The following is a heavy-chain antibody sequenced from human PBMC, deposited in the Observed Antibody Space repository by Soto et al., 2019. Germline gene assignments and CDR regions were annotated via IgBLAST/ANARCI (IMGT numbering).Heavy chain of an antibody. J-gene: IGHJ3*02. Sequence: QVQLQESGPGLVTPSQTLSLTCTVSGGSISSDNYFWSWIRQHPGKGLGWIGYIDYIGRAYYNPSLRSRVPRSLDTSKNHSSLWVSSVNVTDTVTCNRARAVKQAASFDAFDIWGKGRVLTVSS. CDR1: GGSISSDNYF. CDR2: IDYIGRA. V-gene: IGHV4-31*03. CDR3: ARAVKQAASFDAFDI.